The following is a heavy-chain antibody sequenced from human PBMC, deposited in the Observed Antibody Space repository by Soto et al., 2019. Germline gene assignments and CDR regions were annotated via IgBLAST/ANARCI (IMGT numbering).Heavy chain of an antibody. CDR2: IKHSGSR. Sequence: SETLSLTCAVYAGSFSHYYWNWIRQSPGKGLEWIGKIKHSGSRNYNPHIRSGVSISVDMSKKQFYLRLRSVTAEDTAVYYCARGGSSDWQVALDIWGQGGMVTVSS. CDR1: AGSFSHYY. CDR3: ARGGSSDWQVALDI. V-gene: IGHV4-34*01. D-gene: IGHD6-19*01. J-gene: IGHJ3*02.